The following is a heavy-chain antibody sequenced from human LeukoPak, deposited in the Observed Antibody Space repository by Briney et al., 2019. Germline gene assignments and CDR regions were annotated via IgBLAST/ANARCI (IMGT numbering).Heavy chain of an antibody. J-gene: IGHJ5*02. V-gene: IGHV3-23*01. Sequence: GGSLRLSCAASGFTFNSYAMSWVRQAPGKGLEWVSAISGSGGSTYYADSVKGRFTISRDNTKNTLYLQMNSLRAEDTAVYYCAKGLYNGGDPWGQGTLVTVSS. CDR2: ISGSGGST. D-gene: IGHD5-24*01. CDR1: GFTFNSYA. CDR3: AKGLYNGGDP.